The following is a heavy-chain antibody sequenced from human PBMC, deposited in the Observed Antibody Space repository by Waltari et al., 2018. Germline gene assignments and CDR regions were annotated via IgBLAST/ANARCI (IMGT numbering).Heavy chain of an antibody. CDR1: GGSISSSNW. CDR3: ARDRPWGQQLDNYWFDP. Sequence: QVQLQESGPGLVKPSGTLSLTCAVSGGSISSSNWWSWVRQPPGKGLEWIGEIFHSGSTNYNPSLKSRVTISVDKSKNQFSLKLSSVTAADTAVYYCARDRPWGQQLDNYWFDPWGQGTLVTVSS. V-gene: IGHV4-4*02. CDR2: IFHSGST. D-gene: IGHD6-13*01. J-gene: IGHJ5*02.